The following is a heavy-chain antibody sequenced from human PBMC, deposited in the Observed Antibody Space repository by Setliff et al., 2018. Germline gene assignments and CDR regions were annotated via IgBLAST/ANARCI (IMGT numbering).Heavy chain of an antibody. V-gene: IGHV3-23*01. CDR1: GFTLSTYA. J-gene: IGHJ4*02. CDR2: ITFGSLSR. Sequence: GGSLRLSCVASGFTLSTYAMSWVRQAPGKGLEWVSAITFGSLSRYYADSVKGRFTISRDNSKNTLFLEMNSLRTEDTAVYYCAKGQGQYYDSSGYYGRVLDYWGQGTLVTVSS. D-gene: IGHD3-22*01. CDR3: AKGQGQYYDSSGYYGRVLDY.